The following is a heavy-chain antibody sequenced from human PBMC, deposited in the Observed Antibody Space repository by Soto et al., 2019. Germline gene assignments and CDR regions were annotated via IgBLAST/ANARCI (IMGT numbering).Heavy chain of an antibody. CDR2: LSGNSGTT. J-gene: IGHJ4*02. D-gene: IGHD3-3*01. CDR3: AKGSKFTIFSPNDY. CDR1: GFTFSTYA. V-gene: IGHV3-23*01. Sequence: EVHLLESGGGLVQPGGSLRLSCAASGFTFSTYAMTWVRQAPGKGLEWVSALSGNSGTTYSADSVKGRFTISRDNSRNTLYLQMSRLRAEDTALYYCAKGSKFTIFSPNDYWGQGTLVTVSS.